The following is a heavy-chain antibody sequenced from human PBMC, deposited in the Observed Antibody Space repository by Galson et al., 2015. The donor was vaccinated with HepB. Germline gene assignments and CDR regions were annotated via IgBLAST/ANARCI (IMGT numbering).Heavy chain of an antibody. D-gene: IGHD1-26*01. V-gene: IGHV3-33*01. CDR3: ARLSGTYYYGMDV. CDR2: IWFDGSYK. J-gene: IGHJ6*02. CDR1: GFSFRSYS. Sequence: SLRLSCAASGFSFRSYSMHWVRRAPGKGLEWVALIWFDGSYKYYVNSVKGRFIISRDNSKNTLYLQLDSLRPEVTAVYYCARLSGTYYYGMDVWGQGTTVTVSS.